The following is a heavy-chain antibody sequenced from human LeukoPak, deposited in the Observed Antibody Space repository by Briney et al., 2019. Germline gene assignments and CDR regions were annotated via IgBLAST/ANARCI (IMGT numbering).Heavy chain of an antibody. D-gene: IGHD3-22*01. J-gene: IGHJ5*02. V-gene: IGHV4-39*07. CDR3: ARWMYYYDDTGFDP. CDR1: SGYISTSNYY. CDR2: IFYSGST. Sequence: SETLSLTCTVSSGYISTSNYYWGWVRQPPGKALEWIGNIFYSGSTYYSPSLKSRVTISLDTSRNQFSLKLNSVTAADTAVYYCARWMYYYDDTGFDPWGQGTLVTVSS.